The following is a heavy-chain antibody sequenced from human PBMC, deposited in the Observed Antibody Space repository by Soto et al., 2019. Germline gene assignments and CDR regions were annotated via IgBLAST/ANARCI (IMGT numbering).Heavy chain of an antibody. CDR1: GGSISSSTYY. V-gene: IGHV4-39*01. CDR3: ARHRPAVAGPFFDD. D-gene: IGHD6-19*01. Sequence: QLQLQESGPGLVKTSETLSLTCTVSGGSISSSTYYWGWIRQPPGKGLEWIGSIFYSGSTYYNPSLRSRVTISLDTSKNQFSLKLSSVTAADSAVYHCARHRPAVAGPFFDDWGQGTLVTVSS. J-gene: IGHJ4*02. CDR2: IFYSGST.